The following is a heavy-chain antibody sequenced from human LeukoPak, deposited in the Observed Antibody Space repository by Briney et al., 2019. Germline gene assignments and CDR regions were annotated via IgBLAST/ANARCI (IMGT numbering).Heavy chain of an antibody. D-gene: IGHD6-6*01. CDR1: GDSISDSF. CDR2: IYYSGST. Sequence: SETLSLTCTVSGDSISDSFWSWIRQPPGKGLECIGYIYYSGSTNYNPSLKSRVTISVDTSKNQFSLTLSSVTAADTAVYYCARSGGSSPRGYFDYWGQGTLVTVSS. CDR3: ARSGGSSPRGYFDY. J-gene: IGHJ4*02. V-gene: IGHV4-59*01.